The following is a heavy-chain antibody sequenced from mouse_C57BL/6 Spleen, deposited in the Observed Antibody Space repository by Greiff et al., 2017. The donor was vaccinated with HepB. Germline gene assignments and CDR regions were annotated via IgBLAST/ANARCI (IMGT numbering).Heavy chain of an antibody. V-gene: IGHV1-26*01. Sequence: EVQLQQSGPELVKPGASVKISCKASGYTFTDYYMNWVKQSHGKSLEWIGDINPNNGGTSYNQKFKGKATLTVDKSSSTAYMELRSLTSEDSAVYYCARNGYYVGYFDVWGTGTTVTVSS. J-gene: IGHJ1*03. CDR3: ARNGYYVGYFDV. CDR2: INPNNGGT. CDR1: GYTFTDYY. D-gene: IGHD2-3*01.